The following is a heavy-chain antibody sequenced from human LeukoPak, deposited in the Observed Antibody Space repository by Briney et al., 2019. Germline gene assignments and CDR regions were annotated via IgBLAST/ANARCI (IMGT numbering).Heavy chain of an antibody. CDR2: ISSSGNTI. CDR1: GFTFSSYE. D-gene: IGHD5-24*01. J-gene: IGHJ4*02. Sequence: GGSLRLSCAASGFTFSSYEMDWVRQAPGKGLEWVSYISSSGNTIYYADSVKGRFTISRDNAKNSLYLQMNSLRAEDTAVYYCARGEDGYNSDYWGQGTLVTVSS. V-gene: IGHV3-48*03. CDR3: ARGEDGYNSDY.